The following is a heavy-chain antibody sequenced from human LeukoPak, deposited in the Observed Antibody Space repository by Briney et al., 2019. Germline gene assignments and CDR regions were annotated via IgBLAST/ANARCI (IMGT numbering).Heavy chain of an antibody. J-gene: IGHJ5*02. CDR3: ARNIRTGDLNWFDP. CDR2: IYYSGST. CDR1: GGSISSYY. V-gene: IGHV4-59*01. D-gene: IGHD7-27*01. Sequence: SETLSLTCTVSGGSISSYYWSWIRQPPGKGLEWIGYIYYSGSTNYNPSLKSRVTILVDTSKNQFSLRLSSVTAADMAVYYCARNIRTGDLNWFDPWGQGTLVTVSS.